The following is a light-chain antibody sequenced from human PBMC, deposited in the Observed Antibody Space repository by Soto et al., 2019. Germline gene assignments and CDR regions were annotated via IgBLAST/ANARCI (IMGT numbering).Light chain of an antibody. CDR2: AAS. V-gene: IGKV3-20*01. J-gene: IGKJ1*01. Sequence: PGSLRLAPLEGPPHSYRASQSVSNNYVAWYQQTPHPPTRLLIDAASSGTSGLPNWFSGSGSRTVITTTISRLEQEDLVEYYCQQYGSSGTFGQGTKVDIK. CDR1: QSVSNNY. CDR3: QQYGSSGT.